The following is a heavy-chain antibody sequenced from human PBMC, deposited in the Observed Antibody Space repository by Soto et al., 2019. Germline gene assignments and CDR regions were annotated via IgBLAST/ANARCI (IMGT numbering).Heavy chain of an antibody. Sequence: ETLSLTCTVSGGSISSYYWSWIRQPPGKGLEWIGYIYYSGSTYYNPSLKSRVTISVDTSKTQFSLKLNSVSAADTAVYYCARGPSGDKVDYWGQGIQVTVSS. V-gene: IGHV4-59*08. CDR2: IYYSGST. CDR3: ARGPSGDKVDY. CDR1: GGSISSYY. D-gene: IGHD7-27*01. J-gene: IGHJ4*02.